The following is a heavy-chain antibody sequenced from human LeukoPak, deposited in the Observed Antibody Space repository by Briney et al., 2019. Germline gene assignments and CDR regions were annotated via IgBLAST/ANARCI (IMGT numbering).Heavy chain of an antibody. CDR2: IGPSGRST. D-gene: IGHD3-10*01. CDR3: AKDPMVRGATYDY. V-gene: IGHV3-23*01. CDR1: GFTFRTYA. J-gene: IGHJ4*02. Sequence: GGCLRLSCAASGFTFRTYAMTWVRQAPGKGLEWVSAIGPSGRSTYYADSVRGRFTISRDNSKNTLYLQMNSLRAEDTAIYYCAKDPMVRGATYDYWGQGTLVTVSS.